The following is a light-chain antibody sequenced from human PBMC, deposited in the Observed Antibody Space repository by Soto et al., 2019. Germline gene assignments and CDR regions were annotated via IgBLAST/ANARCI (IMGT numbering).Light chain of an antibody. CDR2: SNN. J-gene: IGLJ1*01. Sequence: QSVLTQPPSASGTPGQRVTISCSGSSSNIGSNTVNWYQQLPGTTPKLLIYSNNQRPSRVPARFSGSKSGTSASLPINALQSDDEADYYCAAWYDSLNGYYVFGTGTKVTVL. V-gene: IGLV1-44*01. CDR1: SSNIGSNT. CDR3: AAWYDSLNGYYV.